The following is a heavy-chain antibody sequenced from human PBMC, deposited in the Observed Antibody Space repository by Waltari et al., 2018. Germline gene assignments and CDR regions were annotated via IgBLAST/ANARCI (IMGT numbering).Heavy chain of an antibody. CDR1: GGTFSSYA. Sequence: QVQLVQSGAEVKKPGSSVKVSCKASGGTFSSYAISWVRQAPGQGLEWMGGNIPILGTANYAQKFQGRVTITTDESTSTAYMELSSLRSEDTAVYYCARAHEMATITSAFDIWGQGTMVTVSS. CDR3: ARAHEMATITSAFDI. D-gene: IGHD5-12*01. J-gene: IGHJ3*02. CDR2: NIPILGTA. V-gene: IGHV1-69*05.